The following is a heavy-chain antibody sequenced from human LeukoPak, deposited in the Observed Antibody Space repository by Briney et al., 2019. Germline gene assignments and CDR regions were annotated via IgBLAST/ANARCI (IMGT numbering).Heavy chain of an antibody. Sequence: GGSLRLSCAASGFTFSSYGMHWVRQAPGKGLEWVAVISYDGSNKYYADSVKGRFTISRDNSKNTLYLQMNSLRAEDTAVYYCAKVLTPIAVAGTFDYWGQGTLVTVSS. CDR3: AKVLTPIAVAGTFDY. D-gene: IGHD6-19*01. J-gene: IGHJ4*02. CDR1: GFTFSSYG. CDR2: ISYDGSNK. V-gene: IGHV3-30*18.